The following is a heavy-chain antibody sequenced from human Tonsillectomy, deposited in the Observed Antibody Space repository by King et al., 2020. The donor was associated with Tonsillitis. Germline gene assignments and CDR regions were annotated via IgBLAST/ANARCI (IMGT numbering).Heavy chain of an antibody. Sequence: QLQESGPGLVKPSETLSLTCTVSGYSFTGYSCSWIRQPPGKRLEWVGDVSYSGITKYNPSIKSLVAMSLYTSKKQFSLKQSSLTAAATALYYCARKNMAVAGTFSPNYYYYMDVWGKGTTVTVSS. J-gene: IGHJ6*03. D-gene: IGHD6-19*01. CDR3: ARKNMAVAGTFSPNYYYYMDV. CDR1: GYSFTGYS. V-gene: IGHV4-59*01. CDR2: VSYSGIT.